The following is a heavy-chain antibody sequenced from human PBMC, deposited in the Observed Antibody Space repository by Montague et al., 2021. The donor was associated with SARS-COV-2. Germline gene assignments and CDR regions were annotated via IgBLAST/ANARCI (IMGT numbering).Heavy chain of an antibody. D-gene: IGHD3-22*01. J-gene: IGHJ3*02. V-gene: IGHV4-31*03. CDR3: ARARTRITMIVVVIDAFDI. CDR1: GGSISSGGYY. CDR2: IYYSGST. Sequence: TLSLTCTVSGGSISSGGYYWSWIRQHPAKGPEWIGYIYYSGSTYYNPSLKSRVTISVDTSKNQFSLKLSSVTAADTAVYYCARARTRITMIVVVIDAFDIWGQGTMVTVSS.